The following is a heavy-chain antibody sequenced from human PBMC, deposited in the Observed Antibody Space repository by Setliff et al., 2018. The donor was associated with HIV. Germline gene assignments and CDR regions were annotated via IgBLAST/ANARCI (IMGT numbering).Heavy chain of an antibody. V-gene: IGHV1-3*04. D-gene: IGHD3-22*01. J-gene: IGHJ4*02. CDR3: ARDSYDYDSSGHYYGELRPFDY. CDR2: INTGNGNT. CDR1: GYSFTSYA. Sequence: ASVKVSCKASGYSFTSYAMHWVRQALGQRLEWMGWINTGNGNTKYSQNFQGRVTISRDTSASTAYMELSGLRSEDTAVYYCARDSYDYDSSGHYYGELRPFDYWGQGTLVTVSS.